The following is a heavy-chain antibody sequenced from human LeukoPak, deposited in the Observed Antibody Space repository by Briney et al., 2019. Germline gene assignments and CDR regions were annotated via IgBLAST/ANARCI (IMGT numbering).Heavy chain of an antibody. J-gene: IGHJ2*01. CDR1: GGSISSSSYY. CDR3: ARSDYGDNWYFDL. V-gene: IGHV4-30-2*01. Sequence: KSSETLSLTCTVSGGSISSSSYYWGWIRQPPGKGLEWIGYIYHSGSTYYNPSLKSRVTISVDRSKNQFSLKLSSVTAADTAVYYCARSDYGDNWYFDLWGRGTLVTVSS. D-gene: IGHD4-17*01. CDR2: IYHSGST.